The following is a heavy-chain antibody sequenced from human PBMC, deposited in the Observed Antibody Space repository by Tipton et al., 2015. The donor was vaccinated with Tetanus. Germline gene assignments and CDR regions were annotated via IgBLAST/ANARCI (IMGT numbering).Heavy chain of an antibody. D-gene: IGHD4-17*01. J-gene: IGHJ6*02. V-gene: IGHV3-33*01. Sequence: RSLRLSCAASGFTFSKYGMHWVRQAPGKGLEWVAFIWYDGSNKDYVDSVKGRFTISRDNSKNTLYLQMNSLRAEDTAVFYCARVTAPYGDSFYPPDVWGQGTTVTVSS. CDR2: IWYDGSNK. CDR3: ARVTAPYGDSFYPPDV. CDR1: GFTFSKYG.